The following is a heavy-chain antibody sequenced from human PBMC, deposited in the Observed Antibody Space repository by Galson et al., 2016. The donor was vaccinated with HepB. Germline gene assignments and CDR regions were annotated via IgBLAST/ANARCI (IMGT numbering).Heavy chain of an antibody. D-gene: IGHD2-15*01. J-gene: IGHJ4*02. V-gene: IGHV3-23*01. CDR1: GFTFNRNA. CDR2: IGGGRGDT. CDR3: ARDRGGWPDR. Sequence: SLRLSCAASGFTFNRNAMSWVRQTPGKGLEWVSVIGGGRGDTYYADSVKGRFTISRDSANNALYLQMNSLRVEDTALYYCARDRGGWPDRWGQGTLVTVSS.